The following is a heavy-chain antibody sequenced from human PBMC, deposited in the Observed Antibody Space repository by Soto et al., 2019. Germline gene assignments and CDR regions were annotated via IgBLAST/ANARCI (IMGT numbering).Heavy chain of an antibody. V-gene: IGHV3-53*02. CDR2: IYSGGVT. CDR3: ARGNDGYDSWIDY. CDR1: GFIVSGNY. D-gene: IGHD5-12*01. Sequence: EVQLVETGGGLIQPGGSLRLSCAASGFIVSGNYMTWVRQAPGKGLEWVSVIYSGGVTYYADSVRGRFIISRDNSKNPLYLQMNSLRAEDTAVYFCARGNDGYDSWIDYWGQGTLVTVSS. J-gene: IGHJ4*02.